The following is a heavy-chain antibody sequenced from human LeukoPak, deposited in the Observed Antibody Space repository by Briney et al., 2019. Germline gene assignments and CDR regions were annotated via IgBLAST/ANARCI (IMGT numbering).Heavy chain of an antibody. V-gene: IGHV3-20*04. CDR3: ARDDDMLRGVIRY. CDR2: INWNGAST. J-gene: IGHJ4*02. CDR1: GFTFSSYW. D-gene: IGHD3-10*01. Sequence: GGSLKLSCAASGFTFSSYWMSWVRQAPGKGLEWVSGINWNGASTGYADSVKGRFTISRDNAKNSLYLQMNSLRAEDTALYYCARDDDMLRGVIRYWGQGTLVTVSS.